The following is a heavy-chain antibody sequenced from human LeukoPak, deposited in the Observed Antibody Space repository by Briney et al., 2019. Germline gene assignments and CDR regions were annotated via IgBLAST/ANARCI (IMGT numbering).Heavy chain of an antibody. CDR3: HKDSPGLVVVGAATPVY. CDR1: AFTVRSNA. CDR2: ISSNGGST. Sequence: GTLCRSCSAYAFTVRSNAMHWDRQGPGLGREYFSAISSNGGSTYYACSVKGRFTISRDNSKNQLHLQMSSLRAEDTAVYYCHKDSPGLVVVGAATPVYWGQGTLVTVSS. V-gene: IGHV3-64D*09. J-gene: IGHJ4*02. D-gene: IGHD2-15*01.